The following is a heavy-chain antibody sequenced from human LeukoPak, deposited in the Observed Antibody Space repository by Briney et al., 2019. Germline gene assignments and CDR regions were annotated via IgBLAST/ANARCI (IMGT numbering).Heavy chain of an antibody. CDR1: GGSVSGYY. V-gene: IGHV4-34*01. D-gene: IGHD6-13*01. CDR2: INHSGST. J-gene: IGHJ4*02. Sequence: SETLSITCAVYGGSVSGYYWSWIRQLPGKGLEWIGEINHSGSTNYNPSLKSRVTISVDTSKNQFSLKLSSVTAADTAVYYCARGSSSSSYWGQGTLVTVSS. CDR3: ARGSSSSSY.